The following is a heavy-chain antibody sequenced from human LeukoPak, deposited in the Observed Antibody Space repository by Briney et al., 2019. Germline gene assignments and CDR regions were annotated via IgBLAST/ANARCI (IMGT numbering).Heavy chain of an antibody. CDR3: ARGSGSYDSDLDY. CDR2: ISAYNGNT. Sequence: GASVKVSCKSSGYTFASFGISWVRQAPGQGLEWMGWISAYNGNTNYAQNLQGRVTMTTDTSTSTAYMELRSLRYDDTAVYYCARGSGSYDSDLDYWGQGTLVTVSS. J-gene: IGHJ4*02. V-gene: IGHV1-18*01. D-gene: IGHD1-26*01. CDR1: GYTFASFG.